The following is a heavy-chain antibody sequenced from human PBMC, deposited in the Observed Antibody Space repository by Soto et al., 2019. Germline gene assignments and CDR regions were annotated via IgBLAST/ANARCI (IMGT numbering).Heavy chain of an antibody. V-gene: IGHV5-51*01. J-gene: IGHJ5*02. CDR1: GHLFNNHW. D-gene: IGHD3-10*01. CDR2: IFTRDSET. CDR3: ARGYFDSGHGYDL. Sequence: EQLEQSGAEVKKPGESLKISCKGPGHLFNNHWIGWVRQTPGKGLEWMGLIFTRDSETKTSPSFQGHVSVSVDNSINTVYLQWTSLKTTDTGIYFCARGYFDSGHGYDLRGQGTLVTVSS.